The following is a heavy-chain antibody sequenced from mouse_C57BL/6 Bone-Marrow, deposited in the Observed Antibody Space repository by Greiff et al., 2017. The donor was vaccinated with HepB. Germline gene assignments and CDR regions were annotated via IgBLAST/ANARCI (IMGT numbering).Heavy chain of an antibody. V-gene: IGHV5-17*01. Sequence: VQLKESGGGLVKPGGSLKLSCAASGFTFSDYGMHWVRQAPEKGLEWVAYISSGSSTIYYAGTVKGRFTISRDNAKNTLFLQMTSLRSEDTAMYYCANIRAMDYWGQGTSVTVSS. CDR1: GFTFSDYG. CDR2: ISSGSSTI. CDR3: ANIRAMDY. J-gene: IGHJ4*01.